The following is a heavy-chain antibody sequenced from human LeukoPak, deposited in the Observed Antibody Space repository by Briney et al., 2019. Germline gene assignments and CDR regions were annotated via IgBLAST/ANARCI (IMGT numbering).Heavy chain of an antibody. CDR1: GCSISSGNY. Sequence: SETLSLTCSVSGCSISSGNYWGWIRLPPGKGLQWIGSIYHSGSTYYNPSLKSRVTISVDTSKNQFSLKLSSVTAADTAVYYCAKGYCRGNSCYDDRGAFDYWGQGTLVTVSS. V-gene: IGHV4-38-2*02. D-gene: IGHD2-2*01. J-gene: IGHJ4*02. CDR3: AKGYCRGNSCYDDRGAFDY. CDR2: IYHSGST.